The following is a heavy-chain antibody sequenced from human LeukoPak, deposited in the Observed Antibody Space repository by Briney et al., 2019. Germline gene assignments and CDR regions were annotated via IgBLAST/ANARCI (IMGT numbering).Heavy chain of an antibody. D-gene: IGHD6-13*01. V-gene: IGHV1-46*01. Sequence: RASVKVSCKTSGYTFTNYYLHWVRQAPGQGLEWMGIITPSDDSTDYAQKFQGRLTMTRDTSTSTFYMELSSLRNEDTAVYYCASATCCSSCQAFDFWGQGTMVTVSS. CDR1: GYTFTNYY. CDR3: ASATCCSSCQAFDF. J-gene: IGHJ3*01. CDR2: ITPSDDST.